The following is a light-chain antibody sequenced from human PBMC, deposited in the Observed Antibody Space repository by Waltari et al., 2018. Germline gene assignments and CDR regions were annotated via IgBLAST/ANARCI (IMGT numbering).Light chain of an antibody. V-gene: IGLV2-14*01. J-gene: IGLJ1*01. CDR1: SSDVGAYHY. CDR2: EVS. CDR3: SSFTTSSTQV. Sequence: QSALTQPASVSGSPGHSITISCTGTSSDVGAYHYVSWYQQYPGKAPKRMIFEVSNRPSGASIRFSGSKSGNTASLTISGLLPEDEADYYCSSFTTSSTQVFGTGTKVTVL.